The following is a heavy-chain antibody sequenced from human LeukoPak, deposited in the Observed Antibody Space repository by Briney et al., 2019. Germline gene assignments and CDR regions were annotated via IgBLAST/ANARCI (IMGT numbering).Heavy chain of an antibody. J-gene: IGHJ6*03. D-gene: IGHD2-2*01. Sequence: SETLSLTCTVSGALISSGSYYWSWIRQPAGKGLEWIGRMYTSGSTNYNPSLKSRVTISVDTSKNQFSLKVSSVTAADTAVYYCARGDCSSTICYSPMDVWGKGTTVTVSS. CDR1: GALISSGSYY. CDR3: ARGDCSSTICYSPMDV. CDR2: MYTSGST. V-gene: IGHV4-61*02.